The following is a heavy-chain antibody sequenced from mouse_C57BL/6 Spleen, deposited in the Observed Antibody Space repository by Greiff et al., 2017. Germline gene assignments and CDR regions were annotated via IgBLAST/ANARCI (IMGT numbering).Heavy chain of an antibody. CDR1: GYTFTSYW. V-gene: IGHV1-52*01. Sequence: QVQLQQPGAELVRPGSSVKLSCKASGYTFTSYWMHWVKQRPIQGLDWIGNIDPSDSETHYNQKFKDKATLTVDKSSSTAYMQLSSLTSEDSAVYYCARGSTTGFAYWGQGTLVTVSA. CDR2: IDPSDSET. J-gene: IGHJ3*01. D-gene: IGHD1-1*01. CDR3: ARGSTTGFAY.